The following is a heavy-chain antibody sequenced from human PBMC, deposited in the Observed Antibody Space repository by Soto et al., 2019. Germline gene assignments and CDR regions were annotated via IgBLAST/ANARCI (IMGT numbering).Heavy chain of an antibody. CDR2: VHFRGST. V-gene: IGHV4-39*01. CDR3: ARRGPNNSYGYDHRLDP. J-gene: IGHJ5*02. CDR1: CGSISSHSYF. Sequence: SETLSLPCSVSCGSISSHSYFWDWIRQSPGKGLEWIGSVHFRGSTYYNPSLKSRVTISVDTSKKQFSLKLTSVTAADRAVYYCARRGPNNSYGYDHRLDPWGQGPLVTVS. D-gene: IGHD5-18*01.